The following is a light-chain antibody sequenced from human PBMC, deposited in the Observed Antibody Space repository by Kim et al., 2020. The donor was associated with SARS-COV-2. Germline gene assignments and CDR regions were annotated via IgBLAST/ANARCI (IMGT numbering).Light chain of an antibody. Sequence: DIQMTQSPSSLSASVGDRVTITCRASQRIGTFLNWYQQKPGIAPKLLIYASSNLQRGVPSRFSGSGSGTDFALTITSLQPEDFATYYCQQGYSAPLTFGPGTKVDIK. CDR2: ASS. V-gene: IGKV1-39*01. J-gene: IGKJ3*01. CDR1: QRIGTF. CDR3: QQGYSAPLT.